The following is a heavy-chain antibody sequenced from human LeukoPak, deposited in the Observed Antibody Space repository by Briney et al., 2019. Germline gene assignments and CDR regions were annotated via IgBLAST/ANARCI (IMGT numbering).Heavy chain of an antibody. Sequence: AASVKVSCKASGGTFGNYAVSWVRQAPGQGLEWMGRIIPNVDIRNYEQKFQGRVTITADESTSTVYLELTTLRSDDTAVYYCAREDQGDGPICGDFELWGQGTLVTVSS. J-gene: IGHJ4*02. CDR1: GGTFGNYA. D-gene: IGHD4-17*01. CDR3: AREDQGDGPICGDFEL. CDR2: IIPNVDIR. V-gene: IGHV1-69*04.